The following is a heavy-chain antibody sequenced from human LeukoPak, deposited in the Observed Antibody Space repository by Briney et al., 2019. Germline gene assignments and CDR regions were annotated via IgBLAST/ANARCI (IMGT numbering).Heavy chain of an antibody. V-gene: IGHV1-8*01. CDR1: GYTFTSYD. D-gene: IGHD3-3*01. CDR2: MNPNSGNT. CDR3: ARGQTYYDFWSGYPMGIWFDP. J-gene: IGHJ5*02. Sequence: GASVKVSCKASGYTFTSYDINWVRQATGQGLEWMGWMNPNSGNTGYAQKFQGRVTMTRNTSISTAYMELSGLRSEDTAVYYCARGQTYYDFWSGYPMGIWFDPWGQGTLVTVSS.